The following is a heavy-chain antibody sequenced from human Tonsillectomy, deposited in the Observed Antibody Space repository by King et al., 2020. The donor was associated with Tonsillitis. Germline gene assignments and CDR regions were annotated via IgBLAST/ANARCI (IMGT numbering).Heavy chain of an antibody. CDR3: ARRRHDYGDYVRRRPRSPFWYFDL. V-gene: IGHV2-5*02. D-gene: IGHD4-17*01. J-gene: IGHJ2*01. Sequence: ITLKESGPTLVKPTQTLTLTCNFSGLSLSTSGVGVGWIRQPPGKALEWLALIYWDDDKRYSPSLKSRPTITKDTSKNQVVLTMTNMDPVNTATYYCARRRHDYGDYVRRRPRSPFWYFDLWGRGTLVTVSS. CDR1: GLSLSTSGVG. CDR2: IYWDDDK.